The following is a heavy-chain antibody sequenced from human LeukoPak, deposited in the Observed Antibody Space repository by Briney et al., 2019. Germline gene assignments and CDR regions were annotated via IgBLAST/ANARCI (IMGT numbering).Heavy chain of an antibody. CDR3: ARDFSRESPGY. CDR2: IYTSGST. CDR1: GGSISSSSYY. Sequence: MASETLSLTCTVSGGSISSSSYYWGWIRQPPGKGLEWIGSIYTSGSTNYNPSLKSRVTISVDRSKNHLSLRLSSVTAADTAVYYCARDFSRESPGYWGQGTLVTVSS. D-gene: IGHD3-10*01. J-gene: IGHJ4*02. V-gene: IGHV4-39*02.